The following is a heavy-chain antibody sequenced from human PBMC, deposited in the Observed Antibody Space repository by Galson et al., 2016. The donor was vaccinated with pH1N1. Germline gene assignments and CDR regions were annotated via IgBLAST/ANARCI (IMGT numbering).Heavy chain of an antibody. V-gene: IGHV3-30*18. Sequence: SLRLSCAASGFTFSSYGMHWVRQAPGKGLEWVAVISYDGTNKYYADSVKGRFTISRDNSKNTLYLQMNSLRAEDTAVYYCAKDRGLYGGNSGEEIYYYYGMDVWGQGTTVTVSS. CDR1: GFTFSSYG. J-gene: IGHJ6*02. CDR3: AKDRGLYGGNSGEEIYYYYGMDV. CDR2: ISYDGTNK. D-gene: IGHD4-23*01.